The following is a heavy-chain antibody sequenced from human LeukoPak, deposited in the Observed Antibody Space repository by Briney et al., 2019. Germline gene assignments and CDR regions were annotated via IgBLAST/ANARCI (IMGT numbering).Heavy chain of an antibody. V-gene: IGHV3-9*01. CDR1: GFTLCRYG. J-gene: IGHJ5*02. D-gene: IGHD3-16*01. CDR3: AKDSIAGKTRGKGWFDP. CDR2: ISWNSGSI. Sequence: GGSLRLSCAASGFTLCRYGMHWVRHAPGKGLEWVSGISWNSGSIGYADSVKGRFTISRDNAKNFLYLQMNSLRAEDTALYYCAKDSIAGKTRGKGWFDPWGQGTLVTVSS.